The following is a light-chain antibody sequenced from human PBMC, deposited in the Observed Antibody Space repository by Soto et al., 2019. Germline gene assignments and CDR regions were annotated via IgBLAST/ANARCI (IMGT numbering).Light chain of an antibody. CDR1: QSVSSN. CDR2: GAS. J-gene: IGKJ1*01. Sequence: EIVMTQSPATLSVSPGERATLSCRASQSVSSNLAWYQQKPGQAPRLLIYGASTRATGIPARFSGSGSGTEFTLTISSLQSEDFAVYYCQQYNNFETXGQGTKVDIK. V-gene: IGKV3-15*01. CDR3: QQYNNFET.